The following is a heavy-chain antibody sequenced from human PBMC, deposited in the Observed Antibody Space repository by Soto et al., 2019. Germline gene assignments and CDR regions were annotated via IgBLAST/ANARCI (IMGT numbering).Heavy chain of an antibody. Sequence: QVQLAKSGAEVKKPGASVKVSCKASGYTFTSYGISWVRQAPGQGLEWMAWINPYNGNTKYAEKFLGRVTVTTDTSTAAADMDVRSLTSADATVFYCARVGVGLAAPRVWPYWGQGTPVTVSS. CDR1: GYTFTSYG. D-gene: IGHD6-13*01. V-gene: IGHV1-18*01. J-gene: IGHJ4*02. CDR3: ARVGVGLAAPRVWPY. CDR2: INPYNGNT.